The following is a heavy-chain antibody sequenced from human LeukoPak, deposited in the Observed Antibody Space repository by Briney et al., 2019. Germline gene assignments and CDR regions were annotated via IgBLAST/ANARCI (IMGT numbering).Heavy chain of an antibody. J-gene: IGHJ4*02. CDR2: IYHSGST. D-gene: IGHD6-13*01. V-gene: IGHV4-38-2*01. CDR3: ARQSATAAYDY. Sequence: PSETLSLTCAVSGYSISSGYYWGWIRQPPGKGLEWIGSIYHSGSTYYNPSLKSRVTISVDTSKNQFSLKLSSVTAADTAVYYCARQSATAAYDYWGQGTLVTLSS. CDR1: GYSISSGYY.